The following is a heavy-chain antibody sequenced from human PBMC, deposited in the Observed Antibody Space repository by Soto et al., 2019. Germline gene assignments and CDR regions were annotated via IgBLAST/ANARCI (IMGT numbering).Heavy chain of an antibody. V-gene: IGHV4-59*01. CDR2: IYYSGST. Sequence: SETLSLTCTVSGGSISSYYWSWIRQPPGKGLEWIGYIYYSGSTNYNPSLKSRVTISVDTSKNQFSLKLSSVTAADTAVYYCARIGHSSGYYYNDYWGQGTLVTVS. CDR3: ARIGHSSGYYYNDY. J-gene: IGHJ4*02. D-gene: IGHD3-22*01. CDR1: GGSISSYY.